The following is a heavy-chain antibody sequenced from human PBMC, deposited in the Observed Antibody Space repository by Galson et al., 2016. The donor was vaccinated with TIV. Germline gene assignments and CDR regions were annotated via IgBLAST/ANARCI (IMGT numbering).Heavy chain of an antibody. CDR3: ARPGLVQNYDGSDHFYDYYWYGLDV. Sequence: SLRLSCAASGFTFSRHWMTWVRQAPGKGLEWVANIKQDGSEKYYVDSVKGRFTISRDNSKNTVYLQMNSLRAEDTAVYYCARPGLVQNYDGSDHFYDYYWYGLDVWGQGTTVTVSS. CDR1: GFTFSRHW. CDR2: IKQDGSEK. D-gene: IGHD3-22*01. V-gene: IGHV3-7*01. J-gene: IGHJ6*02.